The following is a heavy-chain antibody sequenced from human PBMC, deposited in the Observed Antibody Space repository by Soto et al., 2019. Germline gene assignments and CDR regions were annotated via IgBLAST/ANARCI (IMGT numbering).Heavy chain of an antibody. J-gene: IGHJ4*02. CDR3: ARGDKLSLYPQLDY. V-gene: IGHV1-2*04. Sequence: QVQLVQSGAEVKKPGASVKVSCKASGYTFTGNYMHWVRQAPGQGFEWMGWSNVNSGGTKYAQKFQGWVTMTRDTSISTAYMELSRLRSDDTAVYYCARGDKLSLYPQLDYWGQGTLVIVSS. D-gene: IGHD3-16*02. CDR2: SNVNSGGT. CDR1: GYTFTGNY.